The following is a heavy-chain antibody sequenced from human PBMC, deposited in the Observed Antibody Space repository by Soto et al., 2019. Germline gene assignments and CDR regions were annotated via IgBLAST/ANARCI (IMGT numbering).Heavy chain of an antibody. V-gene: IGHV1-18*01. Sequence: ASVKISCKASCYTFTSYGISWVRQAPGQGLEWMGWISAYNGNTNYAQKLQGRVTMTTDTSTSTAYMELRSLRSDDTAVYYCARDWRSGRNWFELWAQGTMVTVSS. D-gene: IGHD2-15*01. CDR2: ISAYNGNT. CDR3: ARDWRSGRNWFEL. J-gene: IGHJ5*02. CDR1: CYTFTSYG.